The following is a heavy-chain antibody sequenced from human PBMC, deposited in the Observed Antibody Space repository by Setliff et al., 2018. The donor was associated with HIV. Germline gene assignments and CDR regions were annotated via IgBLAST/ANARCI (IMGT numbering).Heavy chain of an antibody. CDR3: ARGVGYCSSASCHNWFDP. CDR2: IYYSGFT. J-gene: IGHJ5*02. CDR1: GDSISSSNYY. D-gene: IGHD2-2*01. Sequence: SETLSLTCSVSGDSISSSNYYWGWIRQPPGKGLEWIGSIYYSGFTYYNPSLKSRVTISVDTSKNQFSLKLSSVTAADTAIYYCARGVGYCSSASCHNWFDPWGQGTLVTV. V-gene: IGHV4-39*07.